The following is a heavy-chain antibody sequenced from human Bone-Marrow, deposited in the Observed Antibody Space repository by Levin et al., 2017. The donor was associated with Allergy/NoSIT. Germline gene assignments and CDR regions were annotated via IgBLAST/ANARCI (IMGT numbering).Heavy chain of an antibody. D-gene: IGHD3-10*01. V-gene: IGHV4-39*01. J-gene: IGHJ5*02. CDR1: GGSITSSSHY. Sequence: PGGSLRLSCSVSGGSITSSSHYWGWIRQPPGGGLEWIGSIYDSGRTYYNPSLRSRVTISVDTSKNQFSLKLTSVTAADTAVCYCARHDRWGDIEPLFDPWGQGTLVTVSS. CDR3: ARHDRWGDIEPLFDP. CDR2: IYDSGRT.